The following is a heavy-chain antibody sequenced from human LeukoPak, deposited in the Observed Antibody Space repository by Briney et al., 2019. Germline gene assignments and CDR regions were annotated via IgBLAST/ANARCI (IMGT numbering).Heavy chain of an antibody. Sequence: SETLSLTCAVYGGSFSGYYWSWIRQPPGKGLEWIGEINHSGSTNYNPSLKSRVTISVDTSKNQFPLKLSSVTAADTAVYYCARGRIVKYQLPTFIDYWGQGTLVTVSS. CDR3: ARGRIVKYQLPTFIDY. CDR1: GGSFSGYY. D-gene: IGHD2-2*01. V-gene: IGHV4-34*01. CDR2: INHSGST. J-gene: IGHJ4*02.